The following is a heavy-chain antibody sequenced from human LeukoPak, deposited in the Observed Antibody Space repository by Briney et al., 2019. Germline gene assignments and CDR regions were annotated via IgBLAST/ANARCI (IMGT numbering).Heavy chain of an antibody. CDR1: RFSLSSYN. CDR3: AKGYSNAARFDS. D-gene: IGHD1-26*01. V-gene: IGHV3-23*01. CDR2: ISAAGGDR. Sequence: GGSLRLSCSASRFSLSSYNMHWVRQAPGKGLEWVSAISAAGGDRYYAASVKGRLTISRDNSKSTLYLQMDSLRPEDTATYYCAKGYSNAARFDSWGQGTLVIVSA. J-gene: IGHJ4*02.